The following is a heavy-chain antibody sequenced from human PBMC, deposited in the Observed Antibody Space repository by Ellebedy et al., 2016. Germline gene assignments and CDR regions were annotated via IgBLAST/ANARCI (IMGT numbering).Heavy chain of an antibody. CDR1: GFTFSSYW. CDR2: IKTDGSAT. Sequence: GESLKISCAASGFTFSSYWMHWVRQAPGKGLVWVSRIKTDGSATNYADSVKGRFTISRDNAKNTLYLQMNSLRAEDTAVYYCARGLGQVGGYWGQGTLVTVSS. J-gene: IGHJ4*02. D-gene: IGHD2-15*01. V-gene: IGHV3-74*01. CDR3: ARGLGQVGGY.